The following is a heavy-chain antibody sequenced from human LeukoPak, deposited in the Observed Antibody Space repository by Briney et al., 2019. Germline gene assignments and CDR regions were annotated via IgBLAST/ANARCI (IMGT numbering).Heavy chain of an antibody. D-gene: IGHD3-16*01. CDR3: ARLRIEFVFDY. Sequence: PSETLSLTCTVSGYSISSGYYWGWIRPPPGKGLEWIGSIYHSGSTYYNPSLKSRVTISVDTSKNQFSLKLSSATAADTAVYYCARLRIEFVFDYWGQGTLVTVSS. CDR2: IYHSGST. J-gene: IGHJ4*02. CDR1: GYSISSGYY. V-gene: IGHV4-38-2*02.